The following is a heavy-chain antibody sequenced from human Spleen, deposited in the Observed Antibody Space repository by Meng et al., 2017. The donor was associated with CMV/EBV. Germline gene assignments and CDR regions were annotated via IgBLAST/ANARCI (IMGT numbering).Heavy chain of an antibody. J-gene: IGHJ6*02. CDR3: ARDYSNDYYYYGMDV. D-gene: IGHD4-11*01. CDR2: MNPNSGNT. CDR1: GYTFTSYD. Sequence: ASVKFSCKASGYTFTSYDINWVRQATGQGLEWMGWMNPNSGNTGYAQKFQGRVTITRNTSISTAYMERSSLRSEDTAVYYCARDYSNDYYYYGMDVWGQGTTVTVSS. V-gene: IGHV1-8*03.